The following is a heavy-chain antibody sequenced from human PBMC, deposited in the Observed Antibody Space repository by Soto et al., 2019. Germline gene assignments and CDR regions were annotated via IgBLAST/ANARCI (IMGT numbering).Heavy chain of an antibody. V-gene: IGHV4-39*01. CDR3: ARHPILTGYHAIDY. J-gene: IGHJ4*02. D-gene: IGHD3-9*01. CDR1: GDSISSSSYY. CDR2: IYYSGST. Sequence: PSETLSLTCTVSGDSISSSSYYWGWIRQPPGKGLEWIATIYYSGSTYYNPSLKSRVTISVDTSKNHFSLKLSSVTAADTAVYYCARHPILTGYHAIDYWGQGTLVTVSS.